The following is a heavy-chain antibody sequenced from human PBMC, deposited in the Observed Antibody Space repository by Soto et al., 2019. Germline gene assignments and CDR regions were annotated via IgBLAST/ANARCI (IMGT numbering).Heavy chain of an antibody. CDR2: IDWDDDK. V-gene: IGHV2-70*01. J-gene: IGHJ6*02. Sequence: SGPPLVNPTQTLTLTCTFSGFSLSTSGMCVSWIRQPPGKALEWLALIDWDDDKYYSTSLKTRLTISKDTSKNQVVLTMSNMDPVDTATYYCXRIRLELRSYYYYGMDVWGQGTTVTVSS. CDR3: XRIRLELRSYYYYGMDV. D-gene: IGHD1-7*01. CDR1: GFSLSTSGMC.